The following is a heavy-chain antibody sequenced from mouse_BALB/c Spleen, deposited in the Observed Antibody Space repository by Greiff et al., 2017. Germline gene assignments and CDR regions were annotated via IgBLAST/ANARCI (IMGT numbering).Heavy chain of an antibody. Sequence: EVKLMESGGGLVKLGGSLKLSCAASGFTFSSYYMSWVRQTPEKRLELVAAINSNGGSTYYPDTVKGRFTISRDNAKNTLYLQMSSLKSEDTALYYCARHREGAMDYWGQGTSVTVSS. CDR1: GFTFSSYY. V-gene: IGHV5-6-2*01. CDR3: ARHREGAMDY. CDR2: INSNGGST. J-gene: IGHJ4*01. D-gene: IGHD3-3*01.